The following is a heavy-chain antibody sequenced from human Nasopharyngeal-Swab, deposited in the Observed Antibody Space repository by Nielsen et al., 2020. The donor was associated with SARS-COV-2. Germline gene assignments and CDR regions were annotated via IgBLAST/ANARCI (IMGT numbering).Heavy chain of an antibody. J-gene: IGHJ4*02. CDR3: ARVVWLQSHYYFDY. V-gene: IGHV4-38-2*02. Sequence: WIRQPPGKGLEWIGGIYHSGSTYYNPSLKSRVTISVDTSKNQFSLKLSSVTAADTAVYYCARVVWLQSHYYFDYWGQGTLVTVSS. D-gene: IGHD5-24*01. CDR2: IYHSGST.